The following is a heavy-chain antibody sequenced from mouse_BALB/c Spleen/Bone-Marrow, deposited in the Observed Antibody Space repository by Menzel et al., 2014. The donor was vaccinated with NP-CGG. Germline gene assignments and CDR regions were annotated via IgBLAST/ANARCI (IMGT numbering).Heavy chain of an antibody. CDR1: GFTFSNFG. CDR3: ARLHFYGSYFDF. D-gene: IGHD2-1*01. Sequence: EVHLVESGGGLVQPGGSRKLSCAASGFTFSNFGMHWFRQSPEKGLEWVAFVSTGSTIIYYADTVKGRFTISRDNPENTLFLQMTSLRYEDTAIYYCARLHFYGSYFDFWGQGTTLTVSS. J-gene: IGHJ2*01. V-gene: IGHV5-17*02. CDR2: VSTGSTII.